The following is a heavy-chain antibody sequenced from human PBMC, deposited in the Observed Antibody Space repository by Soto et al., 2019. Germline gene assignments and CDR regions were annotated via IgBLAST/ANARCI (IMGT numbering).Heavy chain of an antibody. CDR3: ANVLG. CDR2: SSGTGINA. CDR1: GFALMSFA. V-gene: IGHV3-23*01. Sequence: EVQLLESGGGLVQPGGSLSLSCSGSGFALMSFAMNWVRQAPGKGLEWISASSGTGINAYYAESVRGRFTVSRDNSKNMVFCQMNSLRVGDTAVYYCANVLGWGRGTLVTVSS. J-gene: IGHJ4*02.